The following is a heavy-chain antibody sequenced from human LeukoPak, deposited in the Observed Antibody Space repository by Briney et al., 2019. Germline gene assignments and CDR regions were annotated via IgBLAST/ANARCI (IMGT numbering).Heavy chain of an antibody. CDR3: ARTLIEYSVSSCYFDY. Sequence: GGSLRLSCAASGFTFSKHAMHWVRQAPGKGLEWVAVISYDGSNKYYADSVKGRFTISRGNSKNTLYLQMNSLRAEGTAVYYCARTLIEYSVSSCYFDYWGQGTLVTVSS. CDR2: ISYDGSNK. CDR1: GFTFSKHA. V-gene: IGHV3-30*04. J-gene: IGHJ4*02. D-gene: IGHD6-6*01.